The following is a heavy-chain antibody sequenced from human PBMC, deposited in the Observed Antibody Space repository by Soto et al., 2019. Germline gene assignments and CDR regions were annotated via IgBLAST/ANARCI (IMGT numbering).Heavy chain of an antibody. Sequence: EAQVVESGGGLVKPGGSLRLSCNFTFSMYSMNWVRQAPGKGLEWVASISSGSAFIKYADPVKGRFSISRDNAKNSVSLQMNSLRAEDTAMYYCTRDQGGSYDSWFDPWGRGTLVTVSS. J-gene: IGHJ5*02. CDR3: TRDQGGSYDSWFDP. CDR2: ISSGSAFI. D-gene: IGHD1-26*01. CDR1: TFSMYS. V-gene: IGHV3-21*01.